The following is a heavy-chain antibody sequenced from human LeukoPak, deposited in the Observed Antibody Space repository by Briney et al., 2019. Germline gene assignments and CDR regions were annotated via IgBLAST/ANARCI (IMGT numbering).Heavy chain of an antibody. V-gene: IGHV3-23*01. J-gene: IGHJ4*02. CDR1: GFTFSSYA. CDR2: ISGSGGST. D-gene: IGHD4-23*01. Sequence: PGGSLRLSCAASGFTFSSYAMSWVRQAPGKGLEWVSAISGSGGSTYYADSVKGRFTISRDNSKNTLYLQMNSLRAEDTAVYYCARDHGRYGGNSAGYYFDYWGQGTLVTVSS. CDR3: ARDHGRYGGNSAGYYFDY.